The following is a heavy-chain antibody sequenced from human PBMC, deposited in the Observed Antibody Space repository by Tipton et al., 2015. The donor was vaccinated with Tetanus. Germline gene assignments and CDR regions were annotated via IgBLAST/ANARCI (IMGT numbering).Heavy chain of an antibody. V-gene: IGHV4-30-4*01. CDR1: GGAFRRENFY. Sequence: TLSLTCSVSGGAFRRENFYWSWIRQPPGKGLEWIGYIYHSETTYYNPTLKSRVTISVDTSKSQFSLNMSSVTAADTALYYCAILPKHWLAPRGAPWGQGVLVTVSP. CDR2: IYHSETT. CDR3: AILPKHWLAPRGAP. D-gene: IGHD6-19*01. J-gene: IGHJ5*02.